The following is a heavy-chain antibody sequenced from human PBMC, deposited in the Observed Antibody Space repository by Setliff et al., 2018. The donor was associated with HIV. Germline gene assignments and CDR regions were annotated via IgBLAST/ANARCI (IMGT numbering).Heavy chain of an antibody. CDR1: GFTVSDNY. CDR3: AKDYTTTFWEYNWFDL. CDR2: ISSSGNTI. V-gene: IGHV3-11*04. J-gene: IGHJ5*02. Sequence: GGSLRLSCAASGFTVSDNYMSWVRQTPGKGLDWVSYISSSGNTIYYDYADSVKGRFTVSRDKAKNSLNLQMNSLRAEDTAVYYCAKDYTTTFWEYNWFDLWGQGTLVTVSS. D-gene: IGHD3-3*01.